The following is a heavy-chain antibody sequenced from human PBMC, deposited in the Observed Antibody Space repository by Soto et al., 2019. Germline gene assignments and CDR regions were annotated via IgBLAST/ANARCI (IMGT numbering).Heavy chain of an antibody. CDR2: ISGYNGNT. CDR3: AREWCHYTWDTDTMCLGT. D-gene: IGHD2-8*01. V-gene: IGHV1-18*01. Sequence: QVQLVQSGAEVKKPGASVKVSCKASGYTFTNFGISWVRQAPGQGLEWIGWISGYNGNTNYAQLLKGRGTMTTDTSTNTAYLELRSLTSDDTAVYYCAREWCHYTWDTDTMCLGTWGQGTLVTVSS. J-gene: IGHJ5*02. CDR1: GYTFTNFG.